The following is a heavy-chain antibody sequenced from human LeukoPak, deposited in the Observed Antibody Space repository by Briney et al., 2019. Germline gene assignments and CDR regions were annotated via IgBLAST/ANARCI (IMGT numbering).Heavy chain of an antibody. J-gene: IGHJ5*02. D-gene: IGHD2-15*01. V-gene: IGHV3-23*01. CDR2: ISGSGGST. CDR1: GFTFSSYA. CDR3: ARGVVVVAATPPWFDP. Sequence: GGTLRLSCAASGFTFSSYAMYWVRQAPGKGLEWVSAISGSGGSTYYEDSVKGRFTTSRDNAKNSLYLQMNSLRAEDTAVYYCARGVVVVAATPPWFDPWGQGTLVTVSS.